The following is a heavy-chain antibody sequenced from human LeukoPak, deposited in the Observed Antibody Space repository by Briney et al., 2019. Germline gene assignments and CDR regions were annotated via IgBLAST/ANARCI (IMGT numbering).Heavy chain of an antibody. CDR2: ISSSGNSI. J-gene: IGHJ6*04. CDR3: AELGITMIGGV. V-gene: IGHV3-11*04. CDR1: GFTLSDYY. Sequence: GSLRLSCAGSGFTLSDYYMSWIRQAPGKGVEWVSYISSSGNSISYADSVKGRFTISRDNAKNSLYLQMNSLRAEDTAVYYCAELGITMIGGVWGKGTTVTISS. D-gene: IGHD3-10*02.